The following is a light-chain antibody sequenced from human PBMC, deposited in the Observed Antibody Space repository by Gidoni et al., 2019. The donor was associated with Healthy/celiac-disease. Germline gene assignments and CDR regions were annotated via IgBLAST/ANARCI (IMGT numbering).Light chain of an antibody. CDR2: AAS. J-gene: IGKJ1*01. CDR1: QTISSY. V-gene: IGKV1-39*01. CDR3: QQGYSTPPTWT. Sequence: DIQMTQSPSSLSASVGDRVTITCRASQTISSYLNWYQQKPGKAPKLLIYAASSLQSGVPSRFSGSGSGTDFTLTISSLQPEDFATYYCQQGYSTPPTWTFGQGTKVEIK.